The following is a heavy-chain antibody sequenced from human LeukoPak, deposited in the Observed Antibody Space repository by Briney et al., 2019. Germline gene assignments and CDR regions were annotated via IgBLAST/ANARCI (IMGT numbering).Heavy chain of an antibody. V-gene: IGHV1-69*04. Sequence: SVKVSCKASGGTFSXYAXXXXRXXPXXXXXXXXXXXXILGIANYAQKFQGRVTITADKSTSTAYMELSSLRSEDTAVYYCASLFPATVTTGVTYDYWGQGTLVTVSS. CDR3: ASLFPATVTTGVTYDY. CDR2: XXXILGIA. CDR1: GGTFSXYA. D-gene: IGHD4-11*01. J-gene: IGHJ4*02.